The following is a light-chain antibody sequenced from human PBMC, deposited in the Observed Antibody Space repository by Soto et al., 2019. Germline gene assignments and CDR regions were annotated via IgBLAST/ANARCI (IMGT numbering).Light chain of an antibody. CDR2: DVS. J-gene: IGLJ2*01. CDR3: SSYTTSSTLV. V-gene: IGLV2-14*03. CDR1: SSDIGRYNY. Sequence: QSALTQPASVSGSPGQSITTSCTGTSSDIGRYNYVSWYRQHAGKAPKLMIYDVSNRPSGVSNRFSGSKSGNTASLTVSGLQAEDEADYYCSSYTTSSTLVFGGGTKLTVL.